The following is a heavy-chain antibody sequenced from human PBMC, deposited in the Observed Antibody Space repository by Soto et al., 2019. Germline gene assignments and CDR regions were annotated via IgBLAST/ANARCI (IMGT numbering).Heavy chain of an antibody. CDR1: GGSISSYY. J-gene: IGHJ6*03. D-gene: IGHD2-2*02. CDR3: ARDGIYCSSTSCYTGQCGYMDV. Sequence: SETLSLTCTVSGGSISSYYWSWIRQPPGKGLEWIGYIYYSGSTNYNPPLKSRVTISVEKSKNQFSLKLSSVTAADTAVYYCARDGIYCSSTSCYTGQCGYMDVWGKGTTVTVSS. V-gene: IGHV4-59*01. CDR2: IYYSGST.